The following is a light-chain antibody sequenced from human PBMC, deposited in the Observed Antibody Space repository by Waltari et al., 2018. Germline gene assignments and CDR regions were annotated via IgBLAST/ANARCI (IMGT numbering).Light chain of an antibody. CDR1: SSDIGKYNL. V-gene: IGLV2-23*02. CDR2: DVN. CDR3: GSYVGSAISV. J-gene: IGLJ3*02. Sequence: QSALTQTASVSGSPGQAITISCSGTSSDIGKYNLVSWYQQHPGQAPTLIIYDVNKRPSGVSNRCSGSKSGNTAFLTISGLQTADEADYYCGSYVGSAISVFGGGTKLTVL.